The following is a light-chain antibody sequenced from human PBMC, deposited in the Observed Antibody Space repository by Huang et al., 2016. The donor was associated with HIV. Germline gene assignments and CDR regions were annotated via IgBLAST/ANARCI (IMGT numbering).Light chain of an antibody. CDR3: QQHSYWPIT. CDR1: QSVSTF. CDR2: DAS. J-gene: IGKJ5*01. V-gene: IGKV3-11*01. Sequence: PGERATVSCRASQSVSTFLAWYQHKPGQAPRLLSVDASNRASGVPARFSGTGSGTDFTLTISSLEPSDVAVYYCQQHSYWPITFGRGTRLEI.